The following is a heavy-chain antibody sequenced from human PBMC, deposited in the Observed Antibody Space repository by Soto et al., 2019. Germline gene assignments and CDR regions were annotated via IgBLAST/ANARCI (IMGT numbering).Heavy chain of an antibody. CDR3: ARDTPNIVVPAAISGWFDP. CDR2: ISYDGSNK. CDR1: GFTFSSYA. D-gene: IGHD2-2*01. J-gene: IGHJ5*02. Sequence: GGSLRLSCAASGFTFSSYAMHWVRQAPGKGLEWVAVISYDGSNKYYADSVKGRFTISRDNSKNTLYLQMNSLRAEDTAVYYCARDTPNIVVPAAISGWFDPWGQGTLVTVSS. V-gene: IGHV3-30-3*01.